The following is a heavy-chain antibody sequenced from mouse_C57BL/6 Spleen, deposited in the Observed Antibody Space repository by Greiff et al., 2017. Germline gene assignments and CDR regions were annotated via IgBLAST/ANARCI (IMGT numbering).Heavy chain of an antibody. V-gene: IGHV1-50*01. CDR2: IDPSDSYT. Sequence: QVQLQQPGAELVKPGASVKLSCKASGYTFTSYWMQWVKQRPGQGLEWIGEIDPSDSYTNYNQKFKGKATLTVDTSSSTAYMQLSSLTSEDSAVYYCASGITTVVATDFDYWGQGTTLTV. CDR1: GYTFTSYW. D-gene: IGHD1-1*01. CDR3: ASGITTVVATDFDY. J-gene: IGHJ2*01.